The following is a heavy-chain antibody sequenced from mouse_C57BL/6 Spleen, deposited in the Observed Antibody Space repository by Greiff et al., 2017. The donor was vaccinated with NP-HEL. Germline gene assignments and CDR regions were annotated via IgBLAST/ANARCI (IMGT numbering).Heavy chain of an antibody. Sequence: EVQLQQSGPELVKPGASVKISCKASGHTFTDYYMNWVKQSHGKSLEWIGDINPNNGGTSYNQKFKGKATLTVDKSSSTAYMELRSLTSEDSAVYYCARSSGYYPWFAYWGQGTLVTVSA. V-gene: IGHV1-26*01. CDR3: ARSSGYYPWFAY. CDR2: INPNNGGT. D-gene: IGHD2-3*01. J-gene: IGHJ3*01. CDR1: GHTFTDYY.